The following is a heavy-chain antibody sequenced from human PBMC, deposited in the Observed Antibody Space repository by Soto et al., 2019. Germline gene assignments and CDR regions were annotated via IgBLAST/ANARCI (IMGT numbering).Heavy chain of an antibody. CDR2: INHSGST. D-gene: IGHD6-19*01. Sequence: ETLSLTCAVYGGSFSGYYWSWIRQPPGKGLEWIGEINHSGSTNYNPSLKSRVTISVDTSKNQFSLKLSSVTAADTAVYYCARKGIAVAGIRWDWFDPWGQGTLVTVSS. V-gene: IGHV4-34*01. CDR1: GGSFSGYY. J-gene: IGHJ5*02. CDR3: ARKGIAVAGIRWDWFDP.